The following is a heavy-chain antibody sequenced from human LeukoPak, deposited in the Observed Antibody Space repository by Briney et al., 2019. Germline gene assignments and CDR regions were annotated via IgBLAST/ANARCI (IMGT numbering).Heavy chain of an antibody. V-gene: IGHV4-30-4*01. CDR2: IYYSGST. CDR3: ARVVGSSGPVDY. Sequence: SETLSLTCTVSGGSISSGDYYWSWIRQPPGKGLEWIGYIYYSGSTYYNPSLKSRVTISVDTSKNQFSLKLSSVTAADTAVYYCARVVGSSGPVDYWGQGTLVTVSS. J-gene: IGHJ4*02. CDR1: GGSISSGDYY. D-gene: IGHD3-22*01.